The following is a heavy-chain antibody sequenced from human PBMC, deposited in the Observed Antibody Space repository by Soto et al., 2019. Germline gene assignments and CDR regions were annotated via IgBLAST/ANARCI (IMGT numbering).Heavy chain of an antibody. D-gene: IGHD5-12*01. CDR1: GFTFSSFE. CDR3: TKEKSVMYSGYDAFDI. J-gene: IGHJ3*02. Sequence: EVQLVESGGGLVQPGGSLRLSCAASGFTFSSFEMDWVRQAPGKGLEWVAHINSGGTAIYYADSVKGRFIISRDDADNSVYLQMNSLRAEDTAVYYCTKEKSVMYSGYDAFDIWGRGTMVTVSS. V-gene: IGHV3-48*03. CDR2: INSGGTAI.